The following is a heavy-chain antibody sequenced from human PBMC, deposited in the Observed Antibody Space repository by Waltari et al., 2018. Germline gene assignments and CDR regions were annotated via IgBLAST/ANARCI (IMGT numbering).Heavy chain of an antibody. J-gene: IGHJ5*02. Sequence: QVQLVQSGAAVKKPGSSVQVSCKASAGTFSSYAFSWVRQAPGQGLEWMGGFIPIFGTANNAQKFQGRGTITADESTSTAYMKLSSLRSEDTAVYCCARDKDLTRFDPWGQGTLVTVSS. V-gene: IGHV1-69*12. CDR3: ARDKDLTRFDP. D-gene: IGHD3-9*01. CDR1: AGTFSSYA. CDR2: FIPIFGTA.